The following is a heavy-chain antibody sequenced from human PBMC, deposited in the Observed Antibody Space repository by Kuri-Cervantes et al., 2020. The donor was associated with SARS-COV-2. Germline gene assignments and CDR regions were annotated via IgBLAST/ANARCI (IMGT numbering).Heavy chain of an antibody. Sequence: GGSLRLSCAASGFTFDDYAMHWVRPAPGKGLEWVSGISWNSGSIGYADSVKGRFTISRDNDKNSLYLQMNSRRAEDTAVYYCARGGVLSLYDSSGSDSAYYYGMDVWGQGTTVTVSS. V-gene: IGHV3-9*01. CDR2: ISWNSGSI. CDR1: GFTFDDYA. J-gene: IGHJ6*02. CDR3: ARGGVLSLYDSSGSDSAYYYGMDV. D-gene: IGHD3-22*01.